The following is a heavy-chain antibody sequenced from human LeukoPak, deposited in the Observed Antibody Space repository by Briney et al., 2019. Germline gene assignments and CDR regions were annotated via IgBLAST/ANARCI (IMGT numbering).Heavy chain of an antibody. CDR3: ARAKAEMATSYYYYYYMDV. Sequence: PSETLSLTCTVSGGSISSSSYYWGWIRQPPGKGLEWIGYIYDSGSTNYNPSLKSRVTISVDTSKNQFSLKLSSVTAADTAVYYCARAKAEMATSYYYYYYMDVWGKGTTVTISS. CDR2: IYDSGST. V-gene: IGHV4-61*05. CDR1: GGSISSSSYY. D-gene: IGHD5-24*01. J-gene: IGHJ6*03.